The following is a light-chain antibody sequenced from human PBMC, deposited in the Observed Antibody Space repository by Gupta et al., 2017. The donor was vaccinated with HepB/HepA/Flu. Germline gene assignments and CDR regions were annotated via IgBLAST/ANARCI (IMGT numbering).Light chain of an antibody. CDR2: LGS. CDR3: MQAIQTPLT. V-gene: IGKV2-28*01. J-gene: IGKJ4*01. CDR1: QSLLHTNGYNY. Sequence: DIVMSQSPLSLRVTPGEPTSISRRSSQSLLHTNGYNYLDWDLQKPGQSPQLLIYLGSNRASGVPDRLSGSGSGTDFTLKISRVEAEDVGIYYCMQAIQTPLTFGGGTKVEIK.